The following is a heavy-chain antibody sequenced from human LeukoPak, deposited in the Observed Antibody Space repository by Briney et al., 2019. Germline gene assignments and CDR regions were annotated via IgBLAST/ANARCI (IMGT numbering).Heavy chain of an antibody. Sequence: SVKVSCKASGGTFSSYAISWVRQAPGQGLEWMGRIIPIFGTANYAQKFQGRVTITTDESTSTAYMELRSLRSEDTAVYYCARGGSSGFDYWGQGTLVTVSS. CDR1: GGTFSSYA. D-gene: IGHD3-22*01. J-gene: IGHJ4*02. CDR3: ARGGSSGFDY. CDR2: IIPIFGTA. V-gene: IGHV1-69*05.